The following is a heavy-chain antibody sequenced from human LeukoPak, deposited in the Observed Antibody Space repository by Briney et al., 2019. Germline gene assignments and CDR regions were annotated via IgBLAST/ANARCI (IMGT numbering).Heavy chain of an antibody. V-gene: IGHV1-2*06. Sequence: GASVKVSCKASGYTFTNYALHWVRQAPGQRLEWMGRINPNSGGTNYAQKFQGRVTMTRDTSISTAYMELSRLRSDDTAVYYCARSTYDFWSRYYYYGMDVWGQGTTVTVSS. J-gene: IGHJ6*02. CDR1: GYTFTNYA. CDR3: ARSTYDFWSRYYYYGMDV. CDR2: INPNSGGT. D-gene: IGHD3-3*01.